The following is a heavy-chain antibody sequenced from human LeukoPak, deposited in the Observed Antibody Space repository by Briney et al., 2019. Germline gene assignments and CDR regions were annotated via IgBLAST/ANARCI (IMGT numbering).Heavy chain of an antibody. V-gene: IGHV1-46*01. D-gene: IGHD1-26*01. CDR2: INHSGGST. J-gene: IGHJ4*02. CDR1: VYTFTIYY. Sequence: ASVKVSSKPSVYTFTIYYMHCVRHAPGQGLEWMGIINHSGGSTSYAQKFHGRVNMNRETSTRTVYMELSSLRSEDTAVYYCAREKSGSYYYWGQGTLVTVS. CDR3: AREKSGSYYY.